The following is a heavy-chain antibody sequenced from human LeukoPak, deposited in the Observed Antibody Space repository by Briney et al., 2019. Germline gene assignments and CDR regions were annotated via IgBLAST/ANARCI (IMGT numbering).Heavy chain of an antibody. CDR3: ARNLRYFDWLLSNYYYYMDV. J-gene: IGHJ6*03. D-gene: IGHD3-9*01. CDR1: GFTVSSNY. CDR2: IYSGGST. V-gene: IGHV3-66*02. Sequence: GGSLRLSCAASGFTVSSNYMSWVRQAPGKGLEWVSVIYSGGSTYYADSVKGRFTISRDNSKNTLYLQMNSLRVEDTAVYYCARNLRYFDWLLSNYYYYMDVWGKGTTVTVSS.